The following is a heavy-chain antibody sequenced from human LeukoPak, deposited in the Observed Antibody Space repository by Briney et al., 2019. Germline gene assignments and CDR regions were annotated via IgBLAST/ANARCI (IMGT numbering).Heavy chain of an antibody. J-gene: IGHJ4*02. V-gene: IGHV4-34*01. D-gene: IGHD3-16*01. Sequence: SETLSLTCAVYGESFSGYYWSWIRQPPGKGLEWIGEINHSGSTNYNPSLKSRVTISVDTSKNQFSLKLSSVTAADTAVYYCATSGGTLRPTNYFAYWGQGTLVTVSS. CDR3: ATSGGTLRPTNYFAY. CDR1: GESFSGYY. CDR2: INHSGST.